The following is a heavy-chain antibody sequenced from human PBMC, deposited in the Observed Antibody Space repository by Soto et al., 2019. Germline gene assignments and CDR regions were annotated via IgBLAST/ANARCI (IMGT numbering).Heavy chain of an antibody. Sequence: GGSLRLSCAVSGFTFSNYSINWVRQAPGKGLERVGRTRNKANSYTTEYAASVKGRFTISRDDSKNSLYLQMNSLKTEDTAVYYCARGYCSNGVCYRYIDLWGRGTLVTVSS. D-gene: IGHD2-8*01. CDR3: ARGYCSNGVCYRYIDL. CDR1: GFTFSNYS. V-gene: IGHV3-72*01. CDR2: TRNKANSYTT. J-gene: IGHJ2*01.